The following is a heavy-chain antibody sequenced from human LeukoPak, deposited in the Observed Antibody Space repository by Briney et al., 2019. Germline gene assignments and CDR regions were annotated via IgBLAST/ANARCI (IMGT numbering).Heavy chain of an antibody. CDR2: ISGSGGST. CDR1: GFTFDDYA. V-gene: IGHV3-23*01. D-gene: IGHD3-3*01. CDR3: ANPGRVDFWSGPSY. J-gene: IGHJ3*01. Sequence: PGRSLRLSCAASGFTFDDYAMHWVRQAPGKGLEWVSAISGSGGSTYYADSVKGRFTISRDNSKNTLYLQMNSLRAEDTAVYYCANPGRVDFWSGPSYWGQGTMVTVSS.